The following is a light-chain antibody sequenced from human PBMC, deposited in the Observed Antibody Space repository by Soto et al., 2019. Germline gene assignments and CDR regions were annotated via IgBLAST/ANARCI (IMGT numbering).Light chain of an antibody. CDR2: GAS. J-gene: IGKJ1*01. CDR1: QSVSNNY. CDR3: QQYGSSGT. Sequence: EIVLTQSPGTLSRSPGERATLSWRASQSVSNNYLAWYQQKPGQAPRLLIYGASNRATGIPDRFSGRGSGTDFTLTISRLEPEDFAVYYCQQYGSSGTFGQGTKVDIK. V-gene: IGKV3-20*01.